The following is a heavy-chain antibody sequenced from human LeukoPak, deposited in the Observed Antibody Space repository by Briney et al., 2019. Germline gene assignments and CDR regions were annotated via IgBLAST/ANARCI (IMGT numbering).Heavy chain of an antibody. CDR3: ARRGSGWGDFDY. CDR2: IYPGASDT. V-gene: IGHV5-51*01. Sequence: YWIGWVRQLXXXGLEWMGIIYPGASDTRYSPSFQGQVTISADKSISTAYLQWSSLKASDTAMYYCARRGSGWGDFDYWGQGTLVTVSS. CDR1: YW. J-gene: IGHJ4*02. D-gene: IGHD6-19*01.